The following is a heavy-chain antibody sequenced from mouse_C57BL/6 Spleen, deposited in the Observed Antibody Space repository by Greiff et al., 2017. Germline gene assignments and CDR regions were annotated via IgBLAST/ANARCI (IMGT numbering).Heavy chain of an antibody. CDR2: IRSKSNNYAT. Sequence: EVKLVESGGGLVQPKGSLKLSCAASGFSFNTYAMNWVRQAPGKGLEWVARIRSKSNNYATYYADSVKDRFTISRDDSESMLYLQMNNLKTEDTAMYYCVRETFYYFDYWGQGTTLTVSS. CDR1: GFSFNTYA. V-gene: IGHV10-1*01. J-gene: IGHJ2*01. CDR3: VRETFYYFDY.